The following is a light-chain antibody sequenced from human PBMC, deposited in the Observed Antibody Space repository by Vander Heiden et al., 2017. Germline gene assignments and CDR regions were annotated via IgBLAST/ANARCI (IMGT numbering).Light chain of an antibody. J-gene: IGKJ4*01. CDR1: QGISSY. CDR3: QQLKSYPLT. CDR2: AAS. V-gene: IGKV1-9*01. Sequence: IQLTQSPSSLSASVGDRVTITCRASQGISSYLAWYQQKPGKAPKLLIYAASTLQSGVPSRFSGSGSGTDFTLTISSLQPEDFVTYYCQQLKSYPLTVGGGTKVEIK.